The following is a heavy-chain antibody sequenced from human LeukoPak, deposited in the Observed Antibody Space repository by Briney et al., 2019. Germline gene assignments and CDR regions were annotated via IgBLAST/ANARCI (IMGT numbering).Heavy chain of an antibody. CDR3: AELGITMIGGV. J-gene: IGHJ6*04. Sequence: QAGGSLRLSCAASGFTFSSYAMHWVRQAPGKGLEWVAVISYAGNNKYYADSVKGRFTISRDNSKNTLYLQMNSLRAEDTAVYYCAELGITMIGGVWGKGTTVTISS. V-gene: IGHV3-30*04. CDR2: ISYAGNNK. CDR1: GFTFSSYA. D-gene: IGHD3-10*02.